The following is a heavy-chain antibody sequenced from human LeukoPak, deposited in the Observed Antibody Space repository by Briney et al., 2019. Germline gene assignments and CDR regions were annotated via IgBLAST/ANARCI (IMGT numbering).Heavy chain of an antibody. CDR2: IYTSGST. Sequence: PSETLSLTCTVSGGSISSYYWSWIRQPAGKGLEWIGRIYTSGSTNYNPSLKSRVTMSVDTSKNQFSLKLSSVTAADTAVYYCARDAAGGDSSSPFFDYWGQGTLVTVSS. V-gene: IGHV4-4*07. J-gene: IGHJ4*02. CDR1: GGSISSYY. D-gene: IGHD6-6*01. CDR3: ARDAAGGDSSSPFFDY.